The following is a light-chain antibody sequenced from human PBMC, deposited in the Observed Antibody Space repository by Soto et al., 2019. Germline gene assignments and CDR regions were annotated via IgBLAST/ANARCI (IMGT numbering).Light chain of an antibody. Sequence: EIVMTQSPATLSVSPGERATLSCRARQSVSSNLAWYQQKPGQAPRLLIYGASTRATGIPARFSGSGSGTEFTLTISRLQSEDFAVYYWQKYNNLTPYTFGQGTKLEIK. CDR2: GAS. J-gene: IGKJ2*01. CDR3: QKYNNLTPYT. CDR1: QSVSSN. V-gene: IGKV3-15*01.